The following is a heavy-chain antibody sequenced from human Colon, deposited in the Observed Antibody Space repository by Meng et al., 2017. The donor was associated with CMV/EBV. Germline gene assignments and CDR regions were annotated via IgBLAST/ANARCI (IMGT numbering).Heavy chain of an antibody. J-gene: IGHJ5*02. Sequence: GESLKISCVASGFSFDSYSMNWVRQAPGKGLEYVSVISSGGSTYYADSVQGRFTISRDNSKNTLYLQMNSLRAEDTAVYYCARDGYYGAWGQGTLVTVSS. CDR2: ISSGGST. D-gene: IGHD3-10*01. CDR3: ARDGYYGA. CDR1: GFSFDSYS. V-gene: IGHV3-66*02.